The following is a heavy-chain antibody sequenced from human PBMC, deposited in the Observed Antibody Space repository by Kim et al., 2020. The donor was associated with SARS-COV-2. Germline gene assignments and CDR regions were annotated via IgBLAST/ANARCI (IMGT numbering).Heavy chain of an antibody. CDR2: IWYDGSNK. Sequence: GGSLRLSCAACGFTFSSYGMHWVRQAPGKGLEWVAVIWYDGSNKYYADSVKGRFTISRDNSKNTLYLQMNSLRAEDTAVYYCAKGGIVGAAYPDYWGQGTLVTVSS. J-gene: IGHJ4*02. CDR1: GFTFSSYG. CDR3: AKGGIVGAAYPDY. V-gene: IGHV3-33*06. D-gene: IGHD1-26*01.